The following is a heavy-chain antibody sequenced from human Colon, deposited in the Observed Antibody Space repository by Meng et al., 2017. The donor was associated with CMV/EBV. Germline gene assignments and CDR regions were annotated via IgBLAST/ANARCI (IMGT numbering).Heavy chain of an antibody. J-gene: IGHJ4*02. V-gene: IGHV3-7*04. CDR2: IKGDGSEI. D-gene: IGHD6-13*01. CDR1: GITMSNSW. CDR3: VRGSSSF. Sequence: LVGAGGSLVQPGGSLRLSCVVSGITMSNSWMRWVRQAPAKGLEWVANIKGDGSEIQYVDSVKGRFTVSRDNTKNSLYLQMNILKTEDTAVYYCVRGSSSFWGQGTLVTVSS.